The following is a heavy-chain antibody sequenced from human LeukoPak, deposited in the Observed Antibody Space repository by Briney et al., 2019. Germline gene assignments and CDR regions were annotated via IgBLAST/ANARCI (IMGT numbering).Heavy chain of an antibody. Sequence: SETLSLTCAVSGGSFSGYYWSWIRQPPGQGLEWIGEINHSGNTNYNPSLKSRVTMTVDTSKNQFSLKLSSVTAADAAVYYCVGLTLASLSFDYWGQGTLVTVSS. V-gene: IGHV4-34*01. CDR2: INHSGNT. CDR1: GGSFSGYY. CDR3: VGLTLASLSFDY. J-gene: IGHJ4*02. D-gene: IGHD2/OR15-2a*01.